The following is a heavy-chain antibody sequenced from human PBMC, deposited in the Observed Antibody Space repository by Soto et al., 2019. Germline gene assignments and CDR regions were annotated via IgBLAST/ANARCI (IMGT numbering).Heavy chain of an antibody. Sequence: SETLSLTCTVSGGSISSYYWSWIRQPPGKGLEWIGYIYYSGSTNYNPSLKSRVTISVDTSKNQFSLKLCSVTAADTAVYYCARDRVTGKPGADVWGQGTTVTVSS. CDR3: ARDRVTGKPGADV. J-gene: IGHJ6*02. V-gene: IGHV4-59*01. CDR2: IYYSGST. CDR1: GGSISSYY. D-gene: IGHD1-20*01.